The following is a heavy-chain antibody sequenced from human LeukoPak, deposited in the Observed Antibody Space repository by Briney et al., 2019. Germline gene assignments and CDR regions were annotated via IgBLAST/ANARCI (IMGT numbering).Heavy chain of an antibody. Sequence: KSSETLSLTCTVSGGSISSSSYYWGWIRQPPGKGLEWIGSISYSGSTYYSGSTYYNPSLKSRVTISVDTSKNQFSLRLSSVTAADTAVYFCARGDTDWSGSFFDYWGQGILVTVSS. J-gene: IGHJ4*02. CDR2: ISYSGSTYYSGST. CDR1: GGSISSSSYY. D-gene: IGHD3-3*01. CDR3: ARGDTDWSGSFFDY. V-gene: IGHV4-39*07.